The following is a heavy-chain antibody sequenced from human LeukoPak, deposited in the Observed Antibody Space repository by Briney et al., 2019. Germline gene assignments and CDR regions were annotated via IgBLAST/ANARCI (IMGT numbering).Heavy chain of an antibody. Sequence: GGSLRLSCAASGFTFSSYAMSWVRQAPGKGLEWVSAISGSGGNTYYADSVKGRFTISRDNSKNTLYLQMNSLRAEDTAVYYCARLRDYDILTGYFDYWGQGTLVTVSS. J-gene: IGHJ4*02. D-gene: IGHD3-9*01. CDR3: ARLRDYDILTGYFDY. CDR2: ISGSGGNT. V-gene: IGHV3-23*01. CDR1: GFTFSSYA.